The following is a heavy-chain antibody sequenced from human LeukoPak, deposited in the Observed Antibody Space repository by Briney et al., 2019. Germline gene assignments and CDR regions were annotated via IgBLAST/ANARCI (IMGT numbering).Heavy chain of an antibody. CDR2: ISGRGDRT. CDR1: GFTFSSYA. J-gene: IGHJ6*02. D-gene: IGHD1-1*01. CDR3: AKHQQLSCDSLMDN. Sequence: GGSLRLSCAASGFTFSSYAMSWVRQAPGKGLAWVSTISGRGDRTYYADSVKGRFTISRDNSRDTLYLEMNSLRAEDTAVYYCAKHQQLSCDSLMDNWGQGTTVTVSS. V-gene: IGHV3-23*01.